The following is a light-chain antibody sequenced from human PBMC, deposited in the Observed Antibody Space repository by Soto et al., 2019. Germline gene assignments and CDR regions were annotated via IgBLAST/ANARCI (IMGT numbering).Light chain of an antibody. V-gene: IGLV2-14*01. J-gene: IGLJ1*01. CDR1: SSDVGGYAY. CDR2: DVS. Sequence: QSALTQPASVSGSPGQSITISCTGTSSDVGGYAYVSWYQQHPGKAPKLMICDVSNRPSGVSNRFSGSKSGNTASLTISGLQAEDEADYYCSSYTSGTTVVFGTGTKVTVL. CDR3: SSYTSGTTVV.